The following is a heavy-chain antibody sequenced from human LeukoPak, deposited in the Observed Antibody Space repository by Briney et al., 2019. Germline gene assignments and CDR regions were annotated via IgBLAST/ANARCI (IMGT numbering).Heavy chain of an antibody. CDR1: GGSFSGYY. V-gene: IGHV4-34*01. J-gene: IGHJ4*02. CDR2: INHSGST. CDR3: ARGMYYYDSSGFGY. Sequence: SETLSLTCAVYGGSFSGYYWSWIRQPPGKGLEWIGEINHSGSTNYNPSLKSRVTISVDTSKNQFSLKLSSVTAADTAVYYCARGMYYYDSSGFGYWGQGTLVTVSS. D-gene: IGHD3-22*01.